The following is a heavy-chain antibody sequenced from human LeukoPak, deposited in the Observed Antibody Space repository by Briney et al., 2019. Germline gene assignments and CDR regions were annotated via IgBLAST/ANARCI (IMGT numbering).Heavy chain of an antibody. CDR2: IIPIFGTA. CDR3: ARGKLMVRGVIIGGGYYYYYYGMDV. CDR1: GGTLSSYA. D-gene: IGHD3-10*01. V-gene: IGHV1-69*13. J-gene: IGHJ6*04. Sequence: SVKVSCKASGGTLSSYAISWVRQAPGQGLEWMGGIIPIFGTANYAQKFQGRVTITADESTSTAYMELSSLRSEDTAVYYCARGKLMVRGVIIGGGYYYYYYGMDVWGKGTTVTVSS.